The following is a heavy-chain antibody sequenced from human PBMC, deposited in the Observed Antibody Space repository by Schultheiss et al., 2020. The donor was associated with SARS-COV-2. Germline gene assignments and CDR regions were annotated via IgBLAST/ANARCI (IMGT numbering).Heavy chain of an antibody. V-gene: IGHV3-7*01. CDR3: ARGLFEVSGRAFDY. Sequence: GESLKISCSVSGLTFSSSWMTWVRQAPGKGLEWVAHINQDGREKYYVDSVKGRFTISRDNARNSLYLQMSSLRAGDTAVYYCARGLFEVSGRAFDYWGQGTLVTVSS. J-gene: IGHJ4*02. D-gene: IGHD3-10*01. CDR1: GLTFSSSW. CDR2: INQDGREK.